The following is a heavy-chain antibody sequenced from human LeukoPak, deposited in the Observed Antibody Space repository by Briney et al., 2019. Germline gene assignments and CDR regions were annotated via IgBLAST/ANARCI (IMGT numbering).Heavy chain of an antibody. CDR2: ISRSGTYK. V-gene: IGHV3-11*06. Sequence: GGSLRLSCSASRCTFSDYYMSWIRQAPGKGLEWVSYISRSGTYKNYADSVKGRSTISRDNAKDSLYLQMNSLRAEDTAVYYCARSTHGSGSYYSFDYWGQGTLVTVSS. J-gene: IGHJ4*02. D-gene: IGHD3-10*01. CDR3: ARSTHGSGSYYSFDY. CDR1: RCTFSDYY.